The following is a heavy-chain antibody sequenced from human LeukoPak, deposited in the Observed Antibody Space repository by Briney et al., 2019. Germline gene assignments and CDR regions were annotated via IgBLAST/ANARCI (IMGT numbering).Heavy chain of an antibody. V-gene: IGHV3-74*01. CDR1: GFTFSSYW. Sequence: PGGSLRLSCAASGFTFSSYWMHWVRQAPGKGLVWVSRIDSDGSSTSYADSVKGRFTISRDNAKNTLYLQMNSLRAEDTAVYYCPRDKSGGSVTTSFDYWGQGTLVTVSS. D-gene: IGHD4-17*01. CDR3: PRDKSGGSVTTSFDY. J-gene: IGHJ4*02. CDR2: IDSDGSST.